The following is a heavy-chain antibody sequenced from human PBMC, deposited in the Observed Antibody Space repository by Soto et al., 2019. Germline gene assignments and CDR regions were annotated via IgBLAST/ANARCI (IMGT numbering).Heavy chain of an antibody. Sequence: QVQLQESGPGLVKPSETLSLTCTVSGGSVSSGSYYWSWIRQPPGKGLEWIGYIYYSGSTYYNPSLKSRVTISVDTSKNQFSLKLSSVTAADTAVYYCAREVGDGDWFDPWGQGTLVTVSS. CDR2: IYYSGST. CDR3: AREVGDGDWFDP. D-gene: IGHD2-15*01. V-gene: IGHV4-31*03. CDR1: GGSVSSGSYY. J-gene: IGHJ5*02.